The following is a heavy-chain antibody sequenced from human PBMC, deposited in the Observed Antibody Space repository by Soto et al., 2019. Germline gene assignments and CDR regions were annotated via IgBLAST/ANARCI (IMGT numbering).Heavy chain of an antibody. CDR3: AKLVIGYCSGNTCDDY. CDR1: GFTFSYG. J-gene: IGHJ4*02. Sequence: VQLLESGGGLIQPGGSLRLSCAASGFTFSYGIHWLRQAPGKGLAWVAYISYDSSNKFYGDSVKGRFTISRDNSKNTQFLQMNSLRAEDTAVYYCAKLVIGYCSGNTCDDYCGQGTLVAVSS. D-gene: IGHD2-15*01. CDR2: ISYDSSNK. V-gene: IGHV3-30*18.